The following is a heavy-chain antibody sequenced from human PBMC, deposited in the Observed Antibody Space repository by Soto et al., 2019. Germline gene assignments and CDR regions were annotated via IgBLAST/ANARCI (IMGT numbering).Heavy chain of an antibody. J-gene: IGHJ4*02. CDR1: DDSINSDKYY. D-gene: IGHD1-26*01. V-gene: IGHV4-39*01. CDR2: IYYRGNA. CDR3: ARREGQATVSDYFDF. Sequence: SETLSLTCSVSDDSINSDKYYWGWIRQPPGKGLEWIGSIYYRGNAYYTPSLQTRVTISLDKSRSQFSLKLNSVTAADSAVYFCARREGQATVSDYFDFWGPGALVTVSS.